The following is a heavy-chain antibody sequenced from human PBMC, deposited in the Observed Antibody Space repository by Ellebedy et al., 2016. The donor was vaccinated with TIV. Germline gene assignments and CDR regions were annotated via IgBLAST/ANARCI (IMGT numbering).Heavy chain of an antibody. V-gene: IGHV1-69*13. Sequence: ASVKVSCKASGYTFATYAMQWVRQAPGQGLEWMGGIIPIFGTANYAQKFQGRVTITADESTSTAYMELSSLRSEDTAVYYCARPSEGWNDPEYYYYGMDVWGQGTTVTVSS. CDR2: IIPIFGTA. CDR3: ARPSEGWNDPEYYYYGMDV. CDR1: GYTFATYA. J-gene: IGHJ6*02. D-gene: IGHD1-1*01.